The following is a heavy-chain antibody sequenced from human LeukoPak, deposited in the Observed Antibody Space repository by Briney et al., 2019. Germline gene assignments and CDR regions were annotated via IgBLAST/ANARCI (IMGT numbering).Heavy chain of an antibody. Sequence: SETLSLTCIVSGVSISTYYWTWIRQPAGKGLEWIGRTHTNGDINYNPSLKSRVTMSVDTSKNQFSRKLSSVTAADTAVYYWTRGHGWTDYWGEGTLVSVSS. CDR3: TRGHGWTDY. D-gene: IGHD6-19*01. V-gene: IGHV4-4*07. J-gene: IGHJ4*02. CDR1: GVSISTYY. CDR2: THTNGDI.